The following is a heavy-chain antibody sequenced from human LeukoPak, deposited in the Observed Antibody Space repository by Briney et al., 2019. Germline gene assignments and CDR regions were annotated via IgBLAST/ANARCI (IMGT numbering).Heavy chain of an antibody. V-gene: IGHV3-48*01. CDR3: ARLWGDVTIFDS. CDR1: GFTFSSYS. CDR2: ITPSSDTI. D-gene: IGHD3-10*01. Sequence: PGGSLRLSCAASGFTFSSYSMNWVRQAPGKGLEWVSYITPSSDTIYYADSVKGRFTISRDNAKNSLFLQMNSLRVEDTALYYCARLWGDVTIFDSWGQGTLITVSS. J-gene: IGHJ4*02.